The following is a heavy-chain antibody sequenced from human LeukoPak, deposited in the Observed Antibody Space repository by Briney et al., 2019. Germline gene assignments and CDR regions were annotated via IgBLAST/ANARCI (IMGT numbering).Heavy chain of an antibody. V-gene: IGHV3-43D*03. CDR1: GFSFDDHA. D-gene: IGHD2-21*02. CDR3: ARDMTAHSSAVSGVPGDY. Sequence: GGSLRLSCAASGFSFDDHAMHWVRQAPGKGLEWVSLINWDGSLIYYGDSVRGRFTITRDNSKDSLFLQMHSLRAEDSAFYYCARDMTAHSSAVSGVPGDYWGQGTLVTVSS. CDR2: INWDGSLI. J-gene: IGHJ4*02.